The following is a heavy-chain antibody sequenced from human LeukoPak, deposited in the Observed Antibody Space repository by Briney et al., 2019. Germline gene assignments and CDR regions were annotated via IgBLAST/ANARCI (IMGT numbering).Heavy chain of an antibody. CDR3: ARGTGLGGDYVSN. J-gene: IGHJ4*02. CDR2: INPSGGST. D-gene: IGHD4-17*01. CDR1: GYTFISYY. V-gene: IGHV1-46*01. Sequence: GASVKVSCKASGYTFISYYMHWVRQAPGQGLEWMGAINPSGGSTSYAQKFQGRVTMTRDTSTNTVYMELSSLRSEDTAVYYCARGTGLGGDYVSNWGQGTLVPVSS.